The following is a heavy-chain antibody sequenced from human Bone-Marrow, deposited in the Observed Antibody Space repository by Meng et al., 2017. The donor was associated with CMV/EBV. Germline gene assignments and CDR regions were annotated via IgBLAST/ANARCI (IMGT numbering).Heavy chain of an antibody. CDR3: TLKWELLPSVHYYGMNV. CDR1: GFTFSGSA. J-gene: IGHJ6*02. Sequence: GESLKISCAASGFTFSGSAMHWVRQASGKGLEWVGRIRSKANSYATAYAASVKGRFTISRDDSKNTAYLQMNSLKTEDTAVYYCTLKWELLPSVHYYGMNVWGQGSTGTV. V-gene: IGHV3-73*01. D-gene: IGHD1-26*01. CDR2: IRSKANSYAT.